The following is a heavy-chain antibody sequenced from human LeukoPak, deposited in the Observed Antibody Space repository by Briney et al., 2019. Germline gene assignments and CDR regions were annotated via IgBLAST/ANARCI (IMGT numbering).Heavy chain of an antibody. CDR2: FDPEDGET. J-gene: IGHJ4*02. V-gene: IGHV1-24*01. CDR1: GFTFSSYG. CDR3: AKDKPQHEDY. Sequence: GRSLRLSCAASGFTFSSYGMHWVRQAPGKGLEWMGGFDPEDGETIYAQKFQGRVTMTEDTSTDTAYKELSSLRAEDTAVYYCAKDKPQHEDYWGQGTLVTVSS.